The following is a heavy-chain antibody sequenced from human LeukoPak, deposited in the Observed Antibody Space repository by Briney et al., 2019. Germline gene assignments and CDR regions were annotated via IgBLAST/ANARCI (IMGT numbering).Heavy chain of an antibody. D-gene: IGHD6-13*01. CDR1: GCTFTSYD. CDR3: ARGPYSSSQEFDY. J-gene: IGHJ4*02. V-gene: IGHV1-8*03. Sequence: ASVKVSCKASGCTFTSYDINWVRQATGQGLEWMGWMNPNSGNTGYAQKFQGRVTITRNTSISTAHMELSSLRSEDTAVYYCARGPYSSSQEFDYWGQGTLVTVSS. CDR2: MNPNSGNT.